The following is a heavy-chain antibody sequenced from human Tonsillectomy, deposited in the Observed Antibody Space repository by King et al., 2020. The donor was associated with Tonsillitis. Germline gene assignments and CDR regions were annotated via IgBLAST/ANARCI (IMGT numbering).Heavy chain of an antibody. J-gene: IGHJ3*02. CDR3: ARGGVVTTDDAFDI. D-gene: IGHD3-22*01. CDR2: IGTAGDT. V-gene: IGHV3-13*04. Sequence: QLVQSGGGLVQPGGSLRLSCAASGFTFSSYDMHWVRQATGKGLEWVSAIGTAGDTYYPGSVKGRFPISRENAKNSLYLQMNSLRAGDTAVYYCARGGVVTTDDAFDIWGQGTMVTVSS. CDR1: GFTFSSYD.